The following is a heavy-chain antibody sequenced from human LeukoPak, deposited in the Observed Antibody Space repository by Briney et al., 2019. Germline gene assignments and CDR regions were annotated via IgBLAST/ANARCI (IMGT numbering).Heavy chain of an antibody. CDR3: ARDAYGSGSYGGLYGMDV. D-gene: IGHD3-10*01. V-gene: IGHV1-69*06. CDR1: GGTFSSYA. CDR2: IIPIFGTA. J-gene: IGHJ6*04. Sequence: SVKVSCKASGGTFSSYAISWVRQAPGQGLEWMGGIIPIFGTANYAQKFQGRVTITADKTTSTAYMELSSLRSEDTAVYYCARDAYGSGSYGGLYGMDVWGKGTTVTVSS.